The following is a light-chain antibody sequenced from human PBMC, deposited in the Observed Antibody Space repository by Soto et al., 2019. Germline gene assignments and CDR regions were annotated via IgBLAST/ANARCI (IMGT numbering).Light chain of an antibody. CDR2: AAS. CDR1: QGISSW. J-gene: IGKJ4*01. V-gene: IGKV1D-12*01. CDR3: QQANSVPLT. Sequence: DIQMPQSPPSVSASVGDRVTITCRASQGISSWLAWYQQKPGRAPKLLINAASSLQSGVPSRFSGSESGTDCALTISGLQPGGFATYYCQQANSVPLTFGGGTKVKI.